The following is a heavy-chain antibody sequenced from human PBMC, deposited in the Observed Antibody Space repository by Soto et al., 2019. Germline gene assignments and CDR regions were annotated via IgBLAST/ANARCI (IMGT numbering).Heavy chain of an antibody. D-gene: IGHD3-22*01. CDR2: IIPIFGTA. CDR1: GGTFSSYT. V-gene: IGHV1-69*12. J-gene: IGHJ6*02. Sequence: QVQLVQSGAEVKKPGSSVKVSCKASGGTFSSYTISWVRQAPGQGLEWMGGIIPIFGTANYAQRFQGRVTITGDEATSTAYTELSSLRSEDTAVYYCARQGESSGSYYYGMDVWGQGTTVIVSS. CDR3: ARQGESSGSYYYGMDV.